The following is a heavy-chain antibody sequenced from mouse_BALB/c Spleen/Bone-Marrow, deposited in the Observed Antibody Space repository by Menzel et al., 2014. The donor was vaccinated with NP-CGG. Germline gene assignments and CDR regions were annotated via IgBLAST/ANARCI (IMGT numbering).Heavy chain of an antibody. CDR1: GYSFTGSF. Sequence: EVQLPQSGPELVKPGASVQISCKASGYSFTGSFMNWVMQRHGQRLEWIGRINPYNGDTFYNQKFKGKATLTVDKSSSTAHTELRSLASEDAAVDYCARDYYDYYFDYWGQGTTLTVSS. CDR3: ARDYYDYYFDY. V-gene: IGHV1-20*02. J-gene: IGHJ2*01. D-gene: IGHD2-4*01. CDR2: INPYNGDT.